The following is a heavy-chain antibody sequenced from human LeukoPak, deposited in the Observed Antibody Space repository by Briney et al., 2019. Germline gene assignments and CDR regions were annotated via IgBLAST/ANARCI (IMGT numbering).Heavy chain of an antibody. CDR2: ISAYNGNT. CDR3: ARDAPNAGIAAAGLDQTFDY. CDR1: GYTFSSYG. Sequence: ASVKVSCKASGYTFSSYGISWVRQAPGQGLEWMGWISAYNGNTNYAQKLQGRVTMTTDTSTSTAYMELRSLRSDDTAVYYCARDAPNAGIAAAGLDQTFDYWGQGTLVTVSS. V-gene: IGHV1-18*01. J-gene: IGHJ4*02. D-gene: IGHD6-13*01.